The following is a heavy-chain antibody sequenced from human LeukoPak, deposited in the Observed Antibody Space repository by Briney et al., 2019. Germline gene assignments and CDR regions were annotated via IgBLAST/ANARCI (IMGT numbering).Heavy chain of an antibody. CDR1: GGSISSYY. CDR2: IYTSGST. V-gene: IGHV4-4*07. J-gene: IGHJ4*02. CDR3: ATYYDFWSGYIQAPRFDY. D-gene: IGHD3-3*01. Sequence: SSETLSLTCTVSGGSISSYYWSWIRQPAGKGLEWIGRIYTSGSTNYNPSLKSRVTISVDTSKNQFSLKLSSVTAADTAVYYCATYYDFWSGYIQAPRFDYWGQGTLVTVSS.